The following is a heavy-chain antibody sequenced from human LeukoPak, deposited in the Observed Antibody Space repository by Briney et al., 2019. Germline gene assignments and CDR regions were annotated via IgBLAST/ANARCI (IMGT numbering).Heavy chain of an antibody. V-gene: IGHV4-59*01. Sequence: SETPSLTCTVSGASITAYYWSWLRHSPGKGLEWIGSIHFSGNTNYNPSLNSRVTISLDTPNNQFSLILTSVTAADTALYYCARGQRNYFRAVDDWGLGTLVTISS. D-gene: IGHD3-10*01. CDR3: ARGQRNYFRAVDD. CDR1: GASITAYY. J-gene: IGHJ4*02. CDR2: IHFSGNT.